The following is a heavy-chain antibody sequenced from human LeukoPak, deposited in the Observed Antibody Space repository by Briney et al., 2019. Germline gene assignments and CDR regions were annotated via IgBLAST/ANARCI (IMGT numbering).Heavy chain of an antibody. J-gene: IGHJ4*02. Sequence: GASVKVSCKASGGTFSSYAISWVRQAPGQGLEWMGGIIPIFGTANYAQKFQGRVTITADKSTHTAYMELRSLRSDDTAVYYCARGSHRLYDYVWGTYKSKDYWGQGTLVTVSS. CDR2: IIPIFGTA. CDR3: ARGSHRLYDYVWGTYKSKDY. V-gene: IGHV1-69*06. D-gene: IGHD3-16*01. CDR1: GGTFSSYA.